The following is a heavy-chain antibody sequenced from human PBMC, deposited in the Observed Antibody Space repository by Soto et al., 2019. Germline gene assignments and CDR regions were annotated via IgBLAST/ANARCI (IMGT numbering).Heavy chain of an antibody. CDR1: GFTFSSYS. V-gene: IGHV3-21*01. CDR3: ARERSSTSCYGDY. D-gene: IGHD2-2*01. CDR2: ISSSSSYI. Sequence: EVQLVESGGGLVKPGGSLRLSCAASGFTFSSYSMNWVRQAPGKGLEWVSSISSSSSYIYYAESVKGRFTISRDNAKNSLYLQMKRLRDEDTAVYYCARERSSTSCYGDYWGQGTLVTVSS. J-gene: IGHJ4*02.